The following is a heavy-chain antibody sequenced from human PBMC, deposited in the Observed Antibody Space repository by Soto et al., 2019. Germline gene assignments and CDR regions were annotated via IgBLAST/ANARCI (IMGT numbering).Heavy chain of an antibody. CDR1: GGSISSYY. CDR3: ARSYYDILTGLPLDV. V-gene: IGHV4-59*01. D-gene: IGHD3-9*01. J-gene: IGHJ6*04. Sequence: SETLSLTCTVSGGSISSYYWTWIRQPPGKGLEWIGYIYYSGSTNYNPSLKSRVTISVDTSKNQFSLKLSSVTAADTAVYYCARSYYDILTGLPLDVWGKRTTVTVPS. CDR2: IYYSGST.